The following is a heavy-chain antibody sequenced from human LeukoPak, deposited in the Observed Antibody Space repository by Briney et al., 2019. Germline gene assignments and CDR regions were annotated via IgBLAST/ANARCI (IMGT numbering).Heavy chain of an antibody. V-gene: IGHV3-48*02. Sequence: PGGSLRLSCGASGFTFNSYSMNWVRQAPGKGLEWVSYISSSTSRIYYADSVKGRFTISRDSARRSLFLQMNSLRDEDTAVYYCARDIHWASDYWGQGTLVTVSS. D-gene: IGHD7-27*01. CDR1: GFTFNSYS. CDR2: ISSSTSRI. J-gene: IGHJ4*02. CDR3: ARDIHWASDY.